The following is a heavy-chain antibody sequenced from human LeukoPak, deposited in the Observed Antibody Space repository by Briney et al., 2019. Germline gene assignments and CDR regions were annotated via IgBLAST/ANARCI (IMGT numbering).Heavy chain of an antibody. V-gene: IGHV3-74*01. J-gene: IGHJ4*02. CDR1: GFTFSSYA. Sequence: GGSLRLSCAASGFTFSSYAMSWVRQAPGKGLEWVSRINSDGSSTSYADSVKGRFTISRDNAKNTLYLQMNSLRAEDTAVYYCARAHRYYDSSGYYCANSEEYDYWGQGTLVTVSS. D-gene: IGHD3-22*01. CDR3: ARAHRYYDSSGYYCANSEEYDY. CDR2: INSDGSST.